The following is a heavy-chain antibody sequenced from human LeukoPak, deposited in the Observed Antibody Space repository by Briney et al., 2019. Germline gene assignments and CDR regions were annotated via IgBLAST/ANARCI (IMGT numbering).Heavy chain of an antibody. CDR2: MYYSGST. J-gene: IGHJ4*02. CDR1: GGSISSYY. D-gene: IGHD3-10*01. V-gene: IGHV4-59*08. Sequence: SETLSLTCTVSGGSISSYYWSWIRQPPGXGLEWIGYMYYSGSTKYNPSLKSRVTISVDTSKNQFSLRLSPVTAADTAVYYCARHLRGVIPHFDYWGQGDLVTVSS. CDR3: ARHLRGVIPHFDY.